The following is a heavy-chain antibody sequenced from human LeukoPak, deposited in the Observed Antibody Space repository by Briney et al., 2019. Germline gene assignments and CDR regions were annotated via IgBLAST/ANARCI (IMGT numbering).Heavy chain of an antibody. V-gene: IGHV1-2*02. CDR2: INPNSGGT. Sequence: GASVKVSCKASGYTFTGYYMHWVRQAPGQGLEWMGWINPNSGGTNYAQKFQGRATMTRDTSISTAYMELSRLRSDDTAVYYCAAVIVVVPAALGGGAFDIWGQGTMVTVSS. CDR3: AAVIVVVPAALGGGAFDI. J-gene: IGHJ3*02. D-gene: IGHD2-2*01. CDR1: GYTFTGYY.